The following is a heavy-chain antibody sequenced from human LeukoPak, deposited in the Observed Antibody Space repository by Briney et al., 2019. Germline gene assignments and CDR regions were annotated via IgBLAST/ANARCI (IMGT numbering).Heavy chain of an antibody. D-gene: IGHD1-26*01. J-gene: IGHJ4*02. V-gene: IGHV3-48*04. CDR2: ISSRSSTI. CDR1: GFTFNTCG. CDR3: ARETRSAWEFEY. Sequence: GGSLRLSCAASGFTFNTCGMNWVRQAPGKGLEWVSYISSRSSTIFYPDSVKGRFTISRDNAKNSLFLQMNSLRAEDTAVYYCARETRSAWEFEYWGQGTLVTVSS.